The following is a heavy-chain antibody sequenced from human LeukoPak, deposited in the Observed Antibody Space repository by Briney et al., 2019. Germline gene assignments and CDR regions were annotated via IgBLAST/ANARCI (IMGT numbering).Heavy chain of an antibody. V-gene: IGHV4-61*02. D-gene: IGHD1-26*01. J-gene: IGHJ6*03. Sequence: SETLSLTCTVSGGSISSGSYYWSWIRQPAGKGLEWIGRIYTSGGTNYNPSLKSRVTISVDTSKNQFSLKLSSVTAADTAVYYCAREGSYSGNYPPYYYYYYMDVWGKGTTVTISS. CDR1: GGSISSGSYY. CDR2: IYTSGGT. CDR3: AREGSYSGNYPPYYYYYYMDV.